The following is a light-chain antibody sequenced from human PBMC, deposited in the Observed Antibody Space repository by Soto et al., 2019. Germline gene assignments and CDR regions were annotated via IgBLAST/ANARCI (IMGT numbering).Light chain of an antibody. CDR3: QQRSNWPQ. CDR1: QGISSY. V-gene: IGKV1-9*01. Sequence: IQLTPSPSSLSASVVDRVTITCRASQGISSYFAWYQQKPGKAPKLLIYAVSTLQSGVPSRFSGSGSGTDFTLTISSLEPEDFAVYYCQQRSNWPQFGQGTRLEI. J-gene: IGKJ5*01. CDR2: AVS.